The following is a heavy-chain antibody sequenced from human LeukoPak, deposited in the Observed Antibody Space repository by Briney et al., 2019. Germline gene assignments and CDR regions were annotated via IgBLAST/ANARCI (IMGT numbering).Heavy chain of an antibody. D-gene: IGHD3-16*01. CDR2: FDGGGYYA. V-gene: IGHV3-23*01. CDR1: GFIFTNYV. Sequence: GGSLRLSCAASGFIFTNYVMTWLRQAPGKGLEGVAAFDGGGYYADYADSVKGRFTIPRDNSKNTLYLQMNSLRANDAAIYYCAKRGGRELDYWGQGTLVTVSS. J-gene: IGHJ4*02. CDR3: AKRGGRELDY.